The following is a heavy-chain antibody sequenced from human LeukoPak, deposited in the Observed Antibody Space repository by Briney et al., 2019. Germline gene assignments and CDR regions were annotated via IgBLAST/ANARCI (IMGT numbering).Heavy chain of an antibody. CDR2: IYYSGST. D-gene: IGHD2-21*01. Sequence: SETLSLTCTVSGGSISSYYWSWIRQPPGKGLEWIGYIYYSGSTSYNPSLKSRVTISVDTSKNQFSLKLSSVTAADTAVYYCARDGSSGVGGFDYWGQGTLVTVSS. CDR1: GGSISSYY. V-gene: IGHV4-59*01. CDR3: ARDGSSGVGGFDY. J-gene: IGHJ4*02.